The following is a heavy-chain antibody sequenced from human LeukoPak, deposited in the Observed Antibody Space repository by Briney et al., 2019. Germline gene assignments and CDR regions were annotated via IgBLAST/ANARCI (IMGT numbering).Heavy chain of an antibody. Sequence: SETLSLTCTVPGGSISSYYWSWIRQPAGKGLEWIGRIYTSGSTNYNPSLKSRVTMSVDTSKNQFSLKLSSVTAADTAVYYCARDLSGSTSSWYNGMDVWGQGTTVTVSS. D-gene: IGHD6-13*01. J-gene: IGHJ6*02. CDR2: IYTSGST. V-gene: IGHV4-4*07. CDR3: ARDLSGSTSSWYNGMDV. CDR1: GGSISSYY.